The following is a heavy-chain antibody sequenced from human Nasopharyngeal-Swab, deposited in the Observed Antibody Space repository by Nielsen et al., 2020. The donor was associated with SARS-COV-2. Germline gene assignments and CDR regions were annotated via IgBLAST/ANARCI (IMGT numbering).Heavy chain of an antibody. V-gene: IGHV4-34*01. J-gene: IGHJ6*03. Sequence: WIRQPPGQGLEWIGEINHSGNTNYNPSLKSQVTISVDTSKNQFSLKLSSVTAADTAVYYCARGRRVVRGVIITNYYYYYYMDVWGKGTTVTVSS. CDR3: ARGRRVVRGVIITNYYYYYYMDV. D-gene: IGHD3-10*01. CDR2: INHSGNT.